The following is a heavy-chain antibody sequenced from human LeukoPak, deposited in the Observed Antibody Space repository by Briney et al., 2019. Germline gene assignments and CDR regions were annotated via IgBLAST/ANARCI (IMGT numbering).Heavy chain of an antibody. J-gene: IGHJ4*02. CDR1: GGSFSGYY. CDR3: ASPGGRYYGSGSYRY. Sequence: SETLSLTCAVYGGSFSGYYWSWIRQPPGKGLEWIEEINHSGSTNYNPSLKSRVTISVDTSKNQFSLKLSSVTAADTAVYYCASPGGRYYGSGSYRYWGQGTLVTVSS. CDR2: INHSGST. D-gene: IGHD3-10*01. V-gene: IGHV4-34*01.